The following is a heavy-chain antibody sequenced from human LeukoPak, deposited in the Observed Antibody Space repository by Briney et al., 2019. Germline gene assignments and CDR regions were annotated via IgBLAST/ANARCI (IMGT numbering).Heavy chain of an antibody. CDR1: GFTFTSSA. D-gene: IGHD1-26*01. J-gene: IGHJ6*03. V-gene: IGHV1-58*02. CDR3: AKGYGWEASYYYYHMDV. Sequence: GASVKVSCKASGFTFTSSAMQWVRQARGQRLEWIGWIVVGSGNTNYAQKFQERVTITRDMSTSTAYMELSSLRAEDTAVYYCAKGYGWEASYYYYHMDVWGKGTTVTISS. CDR2: IVVGSGNT.